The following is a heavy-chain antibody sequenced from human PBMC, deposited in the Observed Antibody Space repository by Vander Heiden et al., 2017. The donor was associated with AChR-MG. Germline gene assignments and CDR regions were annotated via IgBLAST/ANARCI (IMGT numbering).Heavy chain of an antibody. Sequence: EVQLVESGGGLVKPGGSLRLSCAASGFPFSTYSMNWVRPAPGKGLEWVSSISRSSNYIYYADSVKGRFIISRDNAKNSLYLQMNSLRAEDTAVYYCARSPDEVTAIYWFFDLWGRGTLVTVSS. CDR2: ISRSSNYI. V-gene: IGHV3-21*01. CDR1: GFPFSTYS. CDR3: ARSPDEVTAIYWFFDL. D-gene: IGHD2-21*02. J-gene: IGHJ2*01.